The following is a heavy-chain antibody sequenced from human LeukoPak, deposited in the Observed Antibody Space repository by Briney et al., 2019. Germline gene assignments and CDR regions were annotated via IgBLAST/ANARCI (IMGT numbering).Heavy chain of an antibody. Sequence: GGSLRLSCAASGFTFSSYAMSWVRQAPGKGLEWVSAISGSGGSTYYADSVKGRFTISRDNSKNTLYLQMNSLRAEDTAVYYCAKVTYIVVVTAMPPGYFDYWGQGTLVTVSS. V-gene: IGHV3-23*01. CDR3: AKVTYIVVVTAMPPGYFDY. CDR1: GFTFSSYA. J-gene: IGHJ4*02. D-gene: IGHD2-21*02. CDR2: ISGSGGST.